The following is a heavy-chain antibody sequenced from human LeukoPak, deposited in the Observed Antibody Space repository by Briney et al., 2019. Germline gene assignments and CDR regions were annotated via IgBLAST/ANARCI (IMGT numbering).Heavy chain of an antibody. CDR2: IRSDGFNK. V-gene: IGHV3-30*02. J-gene: IGHJ4*02. CDR1: GFTFSGSG. CDR3: AKDSRNLPFDY. D-gene: IGHD1-14*01. Sequence: GGSLRLSCAASGFTFSGSGMHWVRQAPGKGLEWVAFIRSDGFNKYYADSVKGRFTISRDNSKNTLYLQMHSLRPEDTAVYYCAKDSRNLPFDYWGQGTLVTVSS.